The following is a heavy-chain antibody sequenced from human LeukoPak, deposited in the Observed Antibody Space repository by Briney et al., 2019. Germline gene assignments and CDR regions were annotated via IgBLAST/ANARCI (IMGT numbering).Heavy chain of an antibody. V-gene: IGHV4-59*11. CDR1: GASISSHY. D-gene: IGHD3/OR15-3a*01. J-gene: IGHJ6*03. Sequence: SETLSLTCAVSGASISSHYWSWIRQPPGKGLEWIGYTSGSISDNPSLKSRVAVSVDPSQNQVSLSLTSVTAADTAVYYCARVLAIFGLDTTDFYMDVWGQGTTVTVSS. CDR2: TSGSI. CDR3: ARVLAIFGLDTTDFYMDV.